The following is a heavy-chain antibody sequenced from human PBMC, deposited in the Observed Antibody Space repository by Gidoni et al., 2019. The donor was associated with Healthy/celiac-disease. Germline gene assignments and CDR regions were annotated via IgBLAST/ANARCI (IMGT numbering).Heavy chain of an antibody. Sequence: EVQLVESGGGLVKPGGSLRLSCAASGFTFSNAWMSWVRQAPGKGREWVGRIKSKTDGGTTDYAAPVKGRFTISRDDSKNTLYLQMNSLKTEDTAVYYCTSPYWNYVPYGMDVWGQGTTVTVSS. D-gene: IGHD1-7*01. V-gene: IGHV3-15*01. CDR3: TSPYWNYVPYGMDV. CDR2: IKSKTDGGTT. J-gene: IGHJ6*02. CDR1: GFTFSNAW.